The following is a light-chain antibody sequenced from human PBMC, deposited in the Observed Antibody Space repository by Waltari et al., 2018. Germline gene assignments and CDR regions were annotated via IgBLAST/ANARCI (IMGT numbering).Light chain of an antibody. CDR3: QSYDSSLNGFYV. Sequence: QSVLTQPPSVSGAPGQMVTIPCPGVSSTTGSGSHVLWYQRLPGPAPKLLNYNDNNRPSGVPDRFSGSKSGTSASLAITGLQAEDEADYYCQSYDSSLNGFYVFGTGTKVTVL. CDR2: NDN. CDR1: SSTTGSGSH. V-gene: IGLV1-40*01. J-gene: IGLJ1*01.